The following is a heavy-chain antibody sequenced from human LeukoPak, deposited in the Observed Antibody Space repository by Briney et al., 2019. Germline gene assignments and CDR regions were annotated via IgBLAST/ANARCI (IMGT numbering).Heavy chain of an antibody. CDR1: GGSISSYY. CDR3: ARLGGTYYDILTGYPRTNYYYYYYMDV. Sequence: PSESLSLTCTVSGGSISSYYWSWIRQPPGKGLEWIGYIYTSGSTNYNPSLKSRVTISVDTSKNQFSLKLSSVTAADTAVYYCARLGGTYYDILTGYPRTNYYYYYYMDVWGKGTTVTVSS. CDR2: IYTSGST. D-gene: IGHD3-9*01. J-gene: IGHJ6*03. V-gene: IGHV4-4*09.